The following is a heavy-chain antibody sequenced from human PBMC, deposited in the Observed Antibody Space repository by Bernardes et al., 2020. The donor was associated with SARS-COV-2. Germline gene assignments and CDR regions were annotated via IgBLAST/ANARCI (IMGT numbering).Heavy chain of an antibody. CDR2: IKRDGSET. V-gene: IGHV3-7*03. J-gene: IGHJ6*02. CDR1: GFTFSSYS. Sequence: GYLRLSCAASGFTFSSYSMNWVRQAPGKGLEWVANIKRDGSETYYVDSVKGRFTISRDNAKNLVFLQMNSLRAEDTAIFYCARSAGMDVWGQGTMVTVSS. CDR3: ARSAGMDV.